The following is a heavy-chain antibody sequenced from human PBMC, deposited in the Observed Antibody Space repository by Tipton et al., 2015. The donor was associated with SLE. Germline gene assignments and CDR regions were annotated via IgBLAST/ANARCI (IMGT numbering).Heavy chain of an antibody. J-gene: IGHJ3*02. Sequence: LRLSCTVSGGSISRSSYYWGWNRQPPGKGLEWIGSIYHSGSTYYNPSLKSRVTITVDTSKNQFSLKLSSVTAADTAVYYCAISIAVAGTLAFDIWGQGTMVTVSS. V-gene: IGHV4-39*07. CDR2: IYHSGST. CDR1: GGSISRSSYY. CDR3: AISIAVAGTLAFDI. D-gene: IGHD6-19*01.